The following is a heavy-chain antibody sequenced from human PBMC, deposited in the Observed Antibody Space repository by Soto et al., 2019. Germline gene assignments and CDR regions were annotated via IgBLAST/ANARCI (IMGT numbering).Heavy chain of an antibody. CDR2: IGWNGDNI. J-gene: IGHJ4*02. D-gene: IGHD6-6*01. V-gene: IGHV3-9*01. Sequence: PGGSLRLSCAASGFTFDDYAMHWVRQAPGKGLKWVSGIGWNGDNIAYADSVKGRFTISRDNAKNSLYLQMNSLRADDTALYYCAKGERVAARLPGYWGQGTLVTVSS. CDR1: GFTFDDYA. CDR3: AKGERVAARLPGY.